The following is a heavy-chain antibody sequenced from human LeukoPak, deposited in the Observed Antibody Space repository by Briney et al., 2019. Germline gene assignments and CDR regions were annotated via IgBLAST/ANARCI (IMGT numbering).Heavy chain of an antibody. Sequence: GGSLRLSCAASGFTFSSYSMHWIRQAPGKGLEWVALTWYDGSNKYYADSVEGRFTISRDNSRNTLYLQMNSLRAEDTAVYYCARNSGGRRYYFTEWGQGTLVTVSS. CDR1: GFTFSSYS. J-gene: IGHJ4*02. D-gene: IGHD3-10*01. V-gene: IGHV3-33*01. CDR3: ARNSGGRRYYFTE. CDR2: TWYDGSNK.